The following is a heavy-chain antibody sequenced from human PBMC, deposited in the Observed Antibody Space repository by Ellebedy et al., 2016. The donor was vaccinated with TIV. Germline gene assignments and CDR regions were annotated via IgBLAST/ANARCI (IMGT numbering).Heavy chain of an antibody. CDR2: IYWDDDK. D-gene: IGHD3-10*01. Sequence: SGPTLVKPTQTLTLTCTFSGFSLSTSGVGVGWIRQPPGKALEWLALIYWDDDKRYSPSLKSRLTITKDTSKNQVVLTMTNMDPVDTATYYCAHTITMVRGVITYHYYGMGVWGQGTTVTVSS. V-gene: IGHV2-5*02. J-gene: IGHJ6*02. CDR3: AHTITMVRGVITYHYYGMGV. CDR1: GFSLSTSGVG.